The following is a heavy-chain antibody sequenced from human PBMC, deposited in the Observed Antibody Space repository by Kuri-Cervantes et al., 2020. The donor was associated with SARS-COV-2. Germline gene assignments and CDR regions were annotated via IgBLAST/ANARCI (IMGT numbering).Heavy chain of an antibody. CDR1: GCSISSGSYY. CDR2: IYTSGST. D-gene: IGHD6-13*01. Sequence: SCTVSGCSISSGSYYWSWIRQPAGKGLECIGRIYTSGSTNYNPSLKSRVTISIDTSKNQFSLKLSSVTAADTAVYYCAKDYSSSWYDWGQGTLVTVSS. J-gene: IGHJ4*02. V-gene: IGHV4-61*02. CDR3: AKDYSSSWYD.